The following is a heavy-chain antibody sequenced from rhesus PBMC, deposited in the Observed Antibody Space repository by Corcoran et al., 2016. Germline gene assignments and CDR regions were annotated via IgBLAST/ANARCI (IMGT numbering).Heavy chain of an antibody. CDR1: GGSISSSY. Sequence: QLQLQESGPGLVKPSETLSVTCAVSGGSISSSYWSWIRQAPGKGREWIGYIYVSGSSTNYNPSLKSRVTLSVDTSKNQLSLKLSSVTAADTAVYYCARGTYFDYWGQGVLVTVSS. J-gene: IGHJ4*01. CDR2: IYVSGSST. V-gene: IGHV4-169*01. D-gene: IGHD5-42*01. CDR3: ARGTYFDY.